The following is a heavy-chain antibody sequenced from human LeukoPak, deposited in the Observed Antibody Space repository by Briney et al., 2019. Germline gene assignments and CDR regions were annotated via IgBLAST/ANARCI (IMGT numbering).Heavy chain of an antibody. V-gene: IGHV1-69*04. CDR3: ARGLAAAGTESIDY. CDR2: IIPILGIA. Sequence: SVKVSCKASGYTFTSYGISWVRQAPGQGLEWMGRIIPILGIANYAQKFQGRVTITADKSTSTAYMELSSLRSEDTAVYYCARGLAAAGTESIDYWGQGTLVTVSS. D-gene: IGHD6-13*01. CDR1: GYTFTSYG. J-gene: IGHJ4*02.